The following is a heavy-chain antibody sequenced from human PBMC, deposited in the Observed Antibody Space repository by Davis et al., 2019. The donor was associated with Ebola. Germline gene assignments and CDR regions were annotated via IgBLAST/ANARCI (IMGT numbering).Heavy chain of an antibody. D-gene: IGHD6-13*01. V-gene: IGHV3-30-3*01. CDR1: GFTFSSYA. J-gene: IGHJ4*02. CDR3: ARDPTGSSWYSYFDY. Sequence: GGSLRLSCAASGFTFSSYAMHWVRQAPGKGLEWVAVISYDGSNKYYADSVKGRFTISRDNSKNTLYLQMNSLRAEDTAVYYCARDPTGSSWYSYFDYWGQGTLVTVSS. CDR2: ISYDGSNK.